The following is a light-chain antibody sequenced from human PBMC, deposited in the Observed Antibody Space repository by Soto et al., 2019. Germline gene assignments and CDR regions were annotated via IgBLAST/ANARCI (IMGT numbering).Light chain of an antibody. CDR3: SSYTSSNTVL. CDR1: SSDVGGYNY. J-gene: IGLJ2*01. CDR2: EVS. Sequence: QAVVTQPASVSGSPGQSITLSCTGTSSDVGGYNYVSWYQQHPGKAPKLMIYEVSNRPSGVSNRFSDSKSGNTASLTISGLQAEDEADYYCSSYTSSNTVLFGEGTKLTVL. V-gene: IGLV2-14*01.